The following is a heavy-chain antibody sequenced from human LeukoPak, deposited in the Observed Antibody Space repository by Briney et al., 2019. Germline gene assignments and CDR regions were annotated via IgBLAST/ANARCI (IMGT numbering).Heavy chain of an antibody. D-gene: IGHD6-13*01. CDR1: GYSFTNYW. CDR2: IYPGDSDT. J-gene: IGHJ6*02. V-gene: IGHV5-51*01. CDR3: ARPGIPGTYYYGMDV. Sequence: GESLKISCKGSGYSFTNYWIGWVRQMPGKGVEWMGIIYPGDSDTRYSSSFQGQVTISADKSISTAYLQWSSLKASDTAMYYCARPGIPGTYYYGMDVWGQGTTVTVSS.